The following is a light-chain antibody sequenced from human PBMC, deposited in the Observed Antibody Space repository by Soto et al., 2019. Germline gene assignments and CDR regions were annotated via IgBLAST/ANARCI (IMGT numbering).Light chain of an antibody. Sequence: QSALTQRRSVSGSPGQSVTISCTGTSNDVGGYNFVSWYQQHPGKGPRLLIYHVSQRPSGVPNRFSGSRSGNTASLTISGLQADDEADYYCSAYAGRYTLIFGVGTKLTVL. CDR2: HVS. V-gene: IGLV2-11*01. CDR1: SNDVGGYNF. J-gene: IGLJ2*01. CDR3: SAYAGRYTLI.